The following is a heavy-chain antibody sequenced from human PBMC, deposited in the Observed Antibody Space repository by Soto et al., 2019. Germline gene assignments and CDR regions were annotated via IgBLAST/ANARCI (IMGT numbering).Heavy chain of an antibody. Sequence: ASVKVSCKVSGYTLTELSIHWVLQAPGKGLEWMGGFDPEDGETIYAQKFQGRVTMTEDTSTDTAYMELSSLRSEDTAVYYCATDLGWSGLSVWGQGTLVTVSS. CDR2: FDPEDGET. V-gene: IGHV1-24*01. D-gene: IGHD3-3*01. CDR1: GYTLTELS. CDR3: ATDLGWSGLSV. J-gene: IGHJ4*02.